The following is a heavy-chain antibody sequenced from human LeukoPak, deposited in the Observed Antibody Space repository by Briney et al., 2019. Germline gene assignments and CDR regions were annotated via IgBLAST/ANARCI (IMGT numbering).Heavy chain of an antibody. CDR3: ARVRGPSFDY. J-gene: IGHJ4*02. V-gene: IGHV4-39*07. CDR2: IYYSGST. D-gene: IGHD2-15*01. Sequence: SETLSLTCTVSGGSISSSSYYWGWIRQPPGKGLEWIGSIYYSGSTYYNPSLKSRVTISVDTSKNQFSPKLSSVTAADTAVYYCARVRGPSFDYWGQGTLVTVSS. CDR1: GGSISSSSYY.